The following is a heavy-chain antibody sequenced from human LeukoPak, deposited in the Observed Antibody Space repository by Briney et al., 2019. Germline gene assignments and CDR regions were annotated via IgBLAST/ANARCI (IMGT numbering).Heavy chain of an antibody. V-gene: IGHV1-46*01. D-gene: IGHD5-12*01. CDR1: GYTFTSYY. J-gene: IGHJ5*02. CDR2: INPSGGST. Sequence: GASVKVSCKASGYTFTSYYMHWVRQAPGQGLEWMGIINPSGGSTSYAQKFQGRVTMTRDTSTSTVYMELSSLRSEDTAVYYCARDRDIVATMGWFDPWGQGTLVTVSS. CDR3: ARDRDIVATMGWFDP.